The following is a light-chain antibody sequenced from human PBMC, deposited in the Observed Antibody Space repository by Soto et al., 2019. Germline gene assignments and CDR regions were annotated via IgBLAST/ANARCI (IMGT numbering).Light chain of an antibody. V-gene: IGKV3-15*01. CDR2: GAS. J-gene: IGKJ1*01. CDR3: QQYNNWPRRT. Sequence: EIVMTQSPATLSVSPGERATLSCRASQSVSSNLAWDQQKPGQAPRLLIYGASTRATGIPTRFSGSGSGTEFTLTISSLQSEDFAVYYCQQYNNWPRRTFGQGTKVDIK. CDR1: QSVSSN.